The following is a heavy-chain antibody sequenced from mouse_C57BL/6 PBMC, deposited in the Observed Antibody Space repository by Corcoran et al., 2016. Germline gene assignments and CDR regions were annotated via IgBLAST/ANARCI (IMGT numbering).Heavy chain of an antibody. CDR3: ARWEYDYDYFDY. J-gene: IGHJ2*01. D-gene: IGHD2-4*01. Sequence: EVQLQQSGPELVKPGASVKISCKASGYTFTDYYMNWVKQSHGKSLEWIGDINPNNGGTSYNQKFKGKATLTVDKSSSTAYMELRSLTSEDSAVYYCARWEYDYDYFDYWGQGTTLTVSS. CDR2: INPNNGGT. CDR1: GYTFTDYY. V-gene: IGHV1-26*01.